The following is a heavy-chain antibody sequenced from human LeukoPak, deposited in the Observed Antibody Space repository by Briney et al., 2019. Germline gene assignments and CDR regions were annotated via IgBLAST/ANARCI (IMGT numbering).Heavy chain of an antibody. D-gene: IGHD5-12*01. J-gene: IGHJ4*02. CDR2: TSGSGGNT. Sequence: GGSLRLSCAASGFTFSSYAMSWVRQAPGKGLEWVSATSGSGGNTYYADSVKGRFTSSRDNSKNTLYLQMNSLRAEDTALYYCAKGTVKSGYSDWGQGTLATVSS. V-gene: IGHV3-23*01. CDR3: AKGTVKSGYSD. CDR1: GFTFSSYA.